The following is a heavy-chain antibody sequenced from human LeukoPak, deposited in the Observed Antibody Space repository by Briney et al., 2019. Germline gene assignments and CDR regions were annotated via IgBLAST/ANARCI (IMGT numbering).Heavy chain of an antibody. V-gene: IGHV4-4*07. Sequence: TSETLSLTCTVSGGSISSYYWSRIRQPAGKGLEWIGRIYTSGSTIYNPSLKSRVTMSVDTSKNQFSLKLSSVTAADTAVYYCARGRYESTRLSAYYYYYMDVWGKGTTVTVSS. CDR3: ARGRYESTRLSAYYYYYMDV. D-gene: IGHD1-14*01. J-gene: IGHJ6*03. CDR1: GGSISSYY. CDR2: IYTSGST.